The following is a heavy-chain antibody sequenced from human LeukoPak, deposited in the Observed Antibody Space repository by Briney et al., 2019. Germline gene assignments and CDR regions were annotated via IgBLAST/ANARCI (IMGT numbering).Heavy chain of an antibody. CDR1: GGSISSSSYY. CDR3: ARRGGIIRGVASYYYMDV. V-gene: IGHV4-39*01. J-gene: IGHJ6*03. CDR2: IYYSGRT. D-gene: IGHD3-10*01. Sequence: SETLSLTCTVSGGSISSSSYYWGWIRQSPGKGLEWIGSIYYSGRTHYNPSLKSRVTISVDTSKNQFSLKLSSVTAADTAAYYCARRGGIIRGVASYYYMDVWGKGTTVTISS.